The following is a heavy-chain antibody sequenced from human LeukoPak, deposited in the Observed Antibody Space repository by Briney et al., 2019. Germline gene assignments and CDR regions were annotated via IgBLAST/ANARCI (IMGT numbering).Heavy chain of an antibody. CDR3: ARSSRIAAAGFFFDY. CDR2: INNSGST. D-gene: IGHD6-13*01. V-gene: IGHV4-34*01. CDR1: GWSFSGYY. Sequence: SETLSLTCAVYGWSFSGYYWSWIRQPPGKGLEWVGEINNSGSTNYNPCFKSRVTISVDPSKNQSSLKLSSVTAADTAAYYCARSSRIAAAGFFFDYSGQGTLVT. J-gene: IGHJ4*01.